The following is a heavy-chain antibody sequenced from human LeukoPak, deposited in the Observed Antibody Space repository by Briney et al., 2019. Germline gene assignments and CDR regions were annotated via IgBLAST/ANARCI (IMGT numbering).Heavy chain of an antibody. D-gene: IGHD3-22*01. J-gene: IGHJ3*02. CDR1: GGSVSSSSYF. CDR3: ARDYYDSSGYYVDI. V-gene: IGHV4-39*07. CDR2: IYYSGST. Sequence: SETLSLTCTVSGGSVSSSSYFWGWIRQPPGKGLEWIGNIYYSGSTYYSPSLKSRVTISVDTSKNQFSLKLSSVTAADTAVYYCARDYYDSSGYYVDIWGQGTMVTVSS.